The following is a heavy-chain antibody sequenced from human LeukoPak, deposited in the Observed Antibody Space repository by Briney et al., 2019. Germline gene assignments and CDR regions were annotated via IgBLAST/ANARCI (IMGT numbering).Heavy chain of an antibody. CDR1: GLTFDDYA. V-gene: IGHV3-9*01. D-gene: IGHD3-10*01. Sequence: AGGSLRLSCAASGLTFDDYAMHWVRQAPGKGLEWVSGISWNSGSIGYADSVKGRFTISRDNAKNSLYLQMNSLRAEDTALYYCAKDKGITMVRGVIPHYYYGMDVWGQGTTVTVSS. J-gene: IGHJ6*02. CDR2: ISWNSGSI. CDR3: AKDKGITMVRGVIPHYYYGMDV.